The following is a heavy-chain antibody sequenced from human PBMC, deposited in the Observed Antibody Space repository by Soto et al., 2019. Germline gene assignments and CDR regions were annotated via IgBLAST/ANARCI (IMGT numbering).Heavy chain of an antibody. CDR3: ARAGLLGSLFDY. CDR2: IYYNGRT. D-gene: IGHD2-15*01. CDR1: GDSISSGGNY. Sequence: QVQLQESGPGLVRPSQTLSLTCSVSGDSISSGGNYWTWVRQSPGKGLEWLGYIYYNGRTYYNPSLQSRVSISVDTSRNKFSLRLTSVTAADTAVYCCARAGLLGSLFDYWGQGTLVSVSA. V-gene: IGHV4-30-4*01. J-gene: IGHJ4*02.